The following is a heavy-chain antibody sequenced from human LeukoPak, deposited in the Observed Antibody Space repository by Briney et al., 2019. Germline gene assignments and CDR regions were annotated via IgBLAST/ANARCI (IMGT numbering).Heavy chain of an antibody. CDR3: ARDNALYDTSAGGY. CDR2: ISSSSSYI. CDR1: GFTFSSYS. J-gene: IGHJ4*02. V-gene: IGHV3-21*01. Sequence: GGSLRLSCAASGFTFSSYSMNWVRQAPGKGLEWVSSISSSSSYIYYADSVKGRFTISRDNAKNSLYLQMNSLRAEDTAVYYCARDNALYDTSAGGYWGQGTLVTVSS. D-gene: IGHD3-22*01.